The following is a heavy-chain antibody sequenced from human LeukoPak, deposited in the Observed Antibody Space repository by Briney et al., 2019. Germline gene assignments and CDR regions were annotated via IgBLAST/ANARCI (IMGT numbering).Heavy chain of an antibody. CDR2: IYSGGST. J-gene: IGHJ4*02. CDR1: GFTASSNY. D-gene: IGHD2-21*01. CDR3: ARDGGIGLDY. V-gene: IGHV3-53*01. Sequence: PGGSLRLSCAASGFTASSNYMSRVRQAPGKGLEWVSVIYSGGSTYYADSVKGRFTISRDVSKNTLYLQMNSLRAEDSAMYYCARDGGIGLDYWGQGTLVTVSS.